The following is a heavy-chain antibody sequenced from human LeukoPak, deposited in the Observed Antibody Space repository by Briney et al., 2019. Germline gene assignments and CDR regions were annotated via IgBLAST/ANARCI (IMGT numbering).Heavy chain of an antibody. V-gene: IGHV4-59*01. CDR3: ARETTKSDYVYVWGSYQPLFDY. Sequence: SETLSLTCRVSGGSISSYYWSWIRQAPGKGLEWIGYIYYSGSTKYSPSLKIRVTISLDTSKNQLPLNWSSVTAADTAMHYCARETTKSDYVYVWGSYQPLFDYWGQGTLVTVSS. CDR2: IYYSGST. J-gene: IGHJ4*02. CDR1: GGSISSYY. D-gene: IGHD3-16*02.